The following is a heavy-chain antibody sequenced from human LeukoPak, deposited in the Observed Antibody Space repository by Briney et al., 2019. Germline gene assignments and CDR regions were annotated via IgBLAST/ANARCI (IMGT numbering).Heavy chain of an antibody. Sequence: GGSLRLSCAASGFTFSSYSINWVRQAPGKGLEWVSSISSSSSYIYYADSVKGRFTISRDNAKNSLYLQMNSLRAEDTAVYYCARTGSSMVGAIDYWGQGTLVTVSS. CDR2: ISSSSSYI. V-gene: IGHV3-21*01. CDR1: GFTFSSYS. D-gene: IGHD1-26*01. J-gene: IGHJ4*02. CDR3: ARTGSSMVGAIDY.